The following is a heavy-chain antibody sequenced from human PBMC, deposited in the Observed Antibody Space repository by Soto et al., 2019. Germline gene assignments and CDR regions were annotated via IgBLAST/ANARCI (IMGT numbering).Heavy chain of an antibody. D-gene: IGHD2-15*01. CDR1: GGSISGDGSY. J-gene: IGHJ5*02. Sequence: QLQESGPGLVKTSETLSLTCSVSGGSISGDGSYWAWIRQYPGKGLEWIGYIYYSGTTYYNPSLRSRASISVDTSKSQFSLRLDSVNAAETAIYYCARETKTYCSGGSCNWFDPWGQGILVAVSS. CDR3: ARETKTYCSGGSCNWFDP. V-gene: IGHV4-31*03. CDR2: IYYSGTT.